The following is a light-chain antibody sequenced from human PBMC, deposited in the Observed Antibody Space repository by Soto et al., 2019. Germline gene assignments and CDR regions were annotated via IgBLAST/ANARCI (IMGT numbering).Light chain of an antibody. J-gene: IGKJ3*01. CDR2: KAS. CDR1: QSISSW. CDR3: QQYNSYFL. Sequence: DIQMTQSPSTLSASVGDRVTITCRASQSISSWLAWYQQKPGKAPKLLIYKASSLESGVPSRFSGSGSGTEFTLTISSLQPDDFATYSCQQYNSYFLFGPGTKVDIK. V-gene: IGKV1-5*03.